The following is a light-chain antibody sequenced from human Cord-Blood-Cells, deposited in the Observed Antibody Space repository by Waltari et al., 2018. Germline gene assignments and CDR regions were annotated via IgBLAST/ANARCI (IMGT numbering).Light chain of an antibody. Sequence: DIVLTQSPATLSVYPGDSATLSCRASQSVSSYLAWYQQNPGQAPRLLIYDASNRATGIPARFSGSGSGTDFTLTISSLEPEDFAVYYCQQRSNWYTFGQGTKLEIK. CDR1: QSVSSY. CDR2: DAS. J-gene: IGKJ2*01. V-gene: IGKV3-11*01. CDR3: QQRSNWYT.